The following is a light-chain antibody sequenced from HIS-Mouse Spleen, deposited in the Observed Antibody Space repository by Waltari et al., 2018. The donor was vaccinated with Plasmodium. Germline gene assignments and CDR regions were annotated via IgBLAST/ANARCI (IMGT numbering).Light chain of an antibody. CDR1: SSDVGGYNY. Sequence: QSALTQPRPVSGSPGQSVTISCTGNSSDVGGYNYVYWYPQHPGKAPKLMIYDVCKRPSGVPDRFSGSKAGNTASLTISGLQAEDEAEYDCFSYASSYTWVFGGGTKLTVL. CDR2: DVC. V-gene: IGLV2-11*01. J-gene: IGLJ3*02. CDR3: FSYASSYTWV.